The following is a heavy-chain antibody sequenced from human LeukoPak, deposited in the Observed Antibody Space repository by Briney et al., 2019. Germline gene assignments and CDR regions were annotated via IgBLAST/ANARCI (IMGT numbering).Heavy chain of an antibody. V-gene: IGHV3-73*01. J-gene: IGHJ4*02. CDR2: IRSNADNDAT. CDR3: TIGVY. CDR1: GFTFSGSV. Sequence: GGSLRLSCAASGFTFSGSVLLWVRQASGRGLEWVGRIRSNADNDATAYAASVKGRFTISRDDSRNTAYLQMNSLKTEDAAMYYCTIGVYWGQGTLVTVSS.